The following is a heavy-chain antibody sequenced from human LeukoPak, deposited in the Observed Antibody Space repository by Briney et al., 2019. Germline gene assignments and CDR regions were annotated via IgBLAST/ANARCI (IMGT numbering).Heavy chain of an antibody. V-gene: IGHV3-7*01. Sequence: GGSLRLSCVTSGFTFSTYWMSWVRQAPGKGLEWVAHIKQDGSEKYSVDSVKGRFTISRDNAKNSLSLQVNSLRAEDTAVYYCARGGKIAGYYYFYMDVWGKGTTVIVSS. J-gene: IGHJ6*03. CDR3: ARGGKIAGYYYFYMDV. CDR2: IKQDGSEK. D-gene: IGHD2/OR15-2a*01. CDR1: GFTFSTYW.